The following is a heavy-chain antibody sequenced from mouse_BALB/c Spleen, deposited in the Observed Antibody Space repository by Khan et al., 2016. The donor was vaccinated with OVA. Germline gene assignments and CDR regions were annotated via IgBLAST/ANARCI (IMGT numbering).Heavy chain of an antibody. Sequence: VRLQQSGPELVKPGASVKIPCKASGYTFTDYNMDWVKQSHGKSLEWIGDITPNNGATIYSQKFKGKATLTVDKSSSTAYMVLRSLTSEDTAVCYCSKHGYRGFAYWGQGTLVTVSA. J-gene: IGHJ3*01. CDR1: GYTFTDYN. CDR3: SKHGYRGFAY. D-gene: IGHD2-2*01. V-gene: IGHV1-18*01. CDR2: ITPNNGAT.